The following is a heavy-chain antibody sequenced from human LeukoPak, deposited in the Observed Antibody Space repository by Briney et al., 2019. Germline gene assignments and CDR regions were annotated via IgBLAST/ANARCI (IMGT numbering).Heavy chain of an antibody. J-gene: IGHJ6*04. D-gene: IGHD3-10*01. CDR2: IYYSGST. V-gene: IGHV4-30-4*01. CDR1: GGSISSGDYY. Sequence: PSQTLSLTCTVSGGSISSGDYYWSWIRQPPGKGLEGIGYIYYSGSTYYNPSLKSRVTISVDTSKNQFSLKLSSVTAADTAVYYCARDSYGSGSYIGWYYGMDVWGKGTTVTVPS. CDR3: ARDSYGSGSYIGWYYGMDV.